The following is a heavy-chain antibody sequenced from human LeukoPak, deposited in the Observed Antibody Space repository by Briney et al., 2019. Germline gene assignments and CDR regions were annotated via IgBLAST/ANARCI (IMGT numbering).Heavy chain of an antibody. Sequence: PGGSLRLSCAASGFTFSSHAMSWVRQAPGKGLEWVAFIRYDGSNKYYADSVKGRFTISRDNSKNTLYLQMNSLRAEDTAVYYCAKRLVSGYSSSWYGYYYYMDVWGKGTTVTVSS. J-gene: IGHJ6*03. CDR2: IRYDGSNK. CDR3: AKRLVSGYSSSWYGYYYYMDV. CDR1: GFTFSSHA. V-gene: IGHV3-30*02. D-gene: IGHD6-13*01.